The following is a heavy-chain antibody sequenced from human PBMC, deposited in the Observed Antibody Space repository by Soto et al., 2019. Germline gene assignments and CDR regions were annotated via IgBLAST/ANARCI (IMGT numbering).Heavy chain of an antibody. CDR1: GFTFSSYS. D-gene: IGHD1-1*01. J-gene: IGHJ4*02. Sequence: GGSLRLSCAASGFTFSSYSMNWVRQAPGKGLEWVSSISSSSSYIYYADSVKGRFTISRDNAKNSLYLQMNSLRAEDTAVYYCARGPVEMATTIFDYWGQGTLVTVSS. CDR2: ISSSSSYI. CDR3: ARGPVEMATTIFDY. V-gene: IGHV3-21*01.